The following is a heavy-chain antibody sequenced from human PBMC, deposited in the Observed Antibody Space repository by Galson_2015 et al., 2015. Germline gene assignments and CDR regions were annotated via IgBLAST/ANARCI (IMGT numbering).Heavy chain of an antibody. CDR3: ARGRITGTSIGYYYYMDV. J-gene: IGHJ6*03. Sequence: ETLSLTCAVYGGSFSGYYWSWIRQPPGKGLEWIGEINHSGSTYYNPSLKSRVTISVDTSKNQFSLKLSSVTAADTAVYYCARGRITGTSIGYYYYMDVWGKGTTVTVSS. D-gene: IGHD1-7*01. CDR1: GGSFSGYY. V-gene: IGHV4-34*01. CDR2: INHSGST.